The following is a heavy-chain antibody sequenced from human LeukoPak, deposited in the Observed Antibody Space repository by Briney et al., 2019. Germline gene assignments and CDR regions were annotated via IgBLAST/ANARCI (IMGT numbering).Heavy chain of an antibody. CDR2: ISPYNGNT. CDR3: ATEGGWQPTDYGDHVY. J-gene: IGHJ4*02. Sequence: ASVKVSCTASGYTFTNYGITWVRQAPGQGLEWMGWISPYNGNTNYPRKLQGRVTMTTDTSTSTAYMELRSLRSDDTALYYCATEGGWQPTDYGDHVYWGQGTLVTVSS. D-gene: IGHD4-17*01. CDR1: GYTFTNYG. V-gene: IGHV1-18*01.